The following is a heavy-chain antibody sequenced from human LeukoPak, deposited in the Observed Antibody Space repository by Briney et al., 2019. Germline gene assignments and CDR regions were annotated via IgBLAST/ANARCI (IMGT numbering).Heavy chain of an antibody. CDR1: GFTFNDYY. CDR2: ISSSGDIK. CDR3: ACHWGNYRDD. D-gene: IGHD3-16*02. J-gene: IGHJ4*02. Sequence: GGSLRLSCAASGFTFNDYYMTWIRQAPGKGLQWVSYISSSGDIKYYADSVRGRFTVSRDNAKNSLYLQMNSLRAEDTAVYYCACHWGNYRDDWGQGTLVTVSS. V-gene: IGHV3-11*01.